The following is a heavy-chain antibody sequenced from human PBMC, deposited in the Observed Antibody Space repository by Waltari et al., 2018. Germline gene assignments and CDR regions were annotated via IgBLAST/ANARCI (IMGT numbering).Heavy chain of an antibody. CDR3: AKFGIAVAGTDY. CDR1: GFTFSCYA. Sequence: EVQLLESGGGLVQPWGSLRLSAAASGFTFSCYAMVWFRQAPGKGLGWVSVISGSGGSTYYADSVKGRFTISRDNSKNTLYLQMNSLRDEDTAVYYCAKFGIAVAGTDYWGQGTLVTVSS. V-gene: IGHV3-23*01. J-gene: IGHJ4*02. CDR2: ISGSGGST. D-gene: IGHD6-19*01.